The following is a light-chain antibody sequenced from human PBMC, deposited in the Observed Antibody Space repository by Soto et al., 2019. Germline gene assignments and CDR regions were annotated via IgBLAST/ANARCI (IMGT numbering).Light chain of an antibody. CDR2: LTS. J-gene: IGKJ1*01. CDR3: QQRSSWPRT. CDR1: QAVNTR. V-gene: IGKV3-11*01. Sequence: EIVLTQSPATLSSFPGDRVTLSCRASQAVNTRLTWYQHKPGQAPRLLIYLTSNRAAGIPARFSGSGSGTDFTLTISSLEPEDFAVYYCQQRSSWPRTFGQGTKVDIK.